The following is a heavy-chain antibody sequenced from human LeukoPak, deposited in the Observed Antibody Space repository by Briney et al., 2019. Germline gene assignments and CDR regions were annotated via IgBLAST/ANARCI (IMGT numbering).Heavy chain of an antibody. V-gene: IGHV3-23*01. Sequence: GGSLRLSCVASGFTFSDYAMNWVRQAPGKGLEWVSTFKSNSGQVYHAESVRGRFTISRDNSKNTVYLQMSSLRAEDTALYYCARSVPDYTRFDYWAKGALVTASP. J-gene: IGHJ4*02. CDR2: FKSNSGQV. CDR1: GFTFSDYA. D-gene: IGHD4-11*01. CDR3: ARSVPDYTRFDY.